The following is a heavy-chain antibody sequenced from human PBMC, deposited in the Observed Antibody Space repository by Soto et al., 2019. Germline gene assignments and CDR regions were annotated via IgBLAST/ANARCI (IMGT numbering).Heavy chain of an antibody. V-gene: IGHV3-33*01. CDR3: ARVGSSWYREKYYYYGMDV. CDR2: IWYDGSNK. Sequence: GGSLRLSCAASGFTFSSYGMHWVRQAPGKGLEWVAVIWYDGSNKYYADSVKGRFTISRDNSKNTLYLQMNSLRAEDTAVYYCARVGSSWYREKYYYYGMDVWGQGTTVTVSS. CDR1: GFTFSSYG. D-gene: IGHD6-13*01. J-gene: IGHJ6*02.